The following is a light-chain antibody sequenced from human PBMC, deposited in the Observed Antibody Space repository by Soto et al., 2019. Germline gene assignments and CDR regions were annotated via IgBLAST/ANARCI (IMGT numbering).Light chain of an antibody. J-gene: IGKJ5*01. V-gene: IGKV3-20*01. CDR1: QSVSSSY. Sequence: EIVLTQSPGTLSLSPGERATLSCRASQSVSSSYLAWYQQKPGQAPRLLIYGASSRATGIPDRFSGSGSGTDFTLTISRLEPEDFAVYYCQHYGNTPPSVTFGPGTRLEIK. CDR3: QHYGNTPPSVT. CDR2: GAS.